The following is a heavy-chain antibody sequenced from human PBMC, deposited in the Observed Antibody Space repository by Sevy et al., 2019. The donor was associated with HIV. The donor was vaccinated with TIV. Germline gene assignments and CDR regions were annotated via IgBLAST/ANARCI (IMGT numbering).Heavy chain of an antibody. Sequence: GGSLRLSCKASGFTFGDYAMSWFRQAPGKGLEWVGFIRNKAYDGTTEYTASLKGRFTISSDDSKSIAYLQMNSLKTEDTAVYYCTRDPTEGIAVAGNWYDPWGQGTLVTVSS. J-gene: IGHJ5*02. CDR3: TRDPTEGIAVAGNWYDP. V-gene: IGHV3-49*01. D-gene: IGHD6-19*01. CDR1: GFTFGDYA. CDR2: IRNKAYDGTT.